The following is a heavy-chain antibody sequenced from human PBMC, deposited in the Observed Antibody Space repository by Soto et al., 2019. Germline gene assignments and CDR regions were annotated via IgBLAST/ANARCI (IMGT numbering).Heavy chain of an antibody. CDR1: GYTFTTYY. CDR2: ISAYNGNT. CDR3: ARDAPPEDY. J-gene: IGHJ4*02. Sequence: ASVKVSCKASGYTFTTYYMHWVRQAPGQGLEWMGWISAYNGNTNYAQKLQGRVTMTTDTSTSTAYMELRSLRSDDTAVYYCARDAPPEDYWGQGTLVTVSS. V-gene: IGHV1-18*04.